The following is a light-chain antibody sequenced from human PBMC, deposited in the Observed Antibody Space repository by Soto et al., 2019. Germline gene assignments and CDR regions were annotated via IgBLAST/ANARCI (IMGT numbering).Light chain of an antibody. J-gene: IGKJ5*01. V-gene: IGKV1-5*03. Sequence: DIPMTQSPSTLSASVGDRVTITCRASQSISTWLAWYQQKPGKAPNLLIYKASSLQSGVPSRFSGSGSGTEFPLTISSLQPYDFAAYYCQQYNSYSITFGQGTRLEMK. CDR2: KAS. CDR1: QSISTW. CDR3: QQYNSYSIT.